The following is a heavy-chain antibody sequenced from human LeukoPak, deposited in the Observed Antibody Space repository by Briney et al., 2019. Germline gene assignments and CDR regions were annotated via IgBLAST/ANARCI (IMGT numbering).Heavy chain of an antibody. V-gene: IGHV3-30-3*01. D-gene: IGHD3-22*01. J-gene: IGHJ4*02. CDR1: GFTFSNFA. CDR3: ATDPSQTTYYYDSSGYSHYFDY. CDR2: ISYDGSNK. Sequence: PGGSLRLSCAASGFTFSNFAMHWVRQAPGKGLEWLALISYDGSNKYSADSVKGRFTISRDNSKNTLYLQMNSLKAEDTAVYYCATDPSQTTYYYDSSGYSHYFDYWGQGTLVTVSS.